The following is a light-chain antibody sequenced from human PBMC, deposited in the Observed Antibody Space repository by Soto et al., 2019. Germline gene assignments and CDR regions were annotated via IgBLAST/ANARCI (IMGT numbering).Light chain of an antibody. CDR3: QQSYSTPYT. V-gene: IGKV1-39*01. CDR2: TAA. CDR1: QRITTY. J-gene: IGKJ2*01. Sequence: IHMTQSPSSLSASFGDRATITCRPSQRITTYLNWYQQKPGKAPKLLISTAATFQGGVPSRFSGSGSGTDFTLTITTLQPEDFATYFCQQSYSTPYTFGQGTKLEIK.